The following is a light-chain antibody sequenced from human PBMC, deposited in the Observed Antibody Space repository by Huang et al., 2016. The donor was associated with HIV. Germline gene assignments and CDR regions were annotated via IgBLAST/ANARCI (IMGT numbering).Light chain of an antibody. J-gene: IGKJ2*01. V-gene: IGKV3-11*01. Sequence: EIVLTQSPATLSLSPGERATLSCRTSQSVTRYLAWYQQKSGQPPRLLIYDASIRATVIPARLRGSGSGTDFTLTISSLEPEDFAVYYCQQRSNWPTYTFGQGTKLEIK. CDR1: QSVTRY. CDR3: QQRSNWPTYT. CDR2: DAS.